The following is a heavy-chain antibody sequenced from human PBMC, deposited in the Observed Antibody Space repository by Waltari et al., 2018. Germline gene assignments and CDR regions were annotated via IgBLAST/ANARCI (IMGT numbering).Heavy chain of an antibody. CDR2: IYYSGTT. V-gene: IGHV4-39*07. Sequence: QLQLQESGPGLVKPSETLSLTCTVSGGSISSSTYYWGWIRQTPGKGLECIGSIYYSGTTYHNPSRKSRITISIDTSQNQFSLKLYSVTAADTAVYYCARLPLNYAVDVWGQGTTVTVSS. D-gene: IGHD3-9*01. J-gene: IGHJ6*02. CDR3: ARLPLNYAVDV. CDR1: GGSISSSTYY.